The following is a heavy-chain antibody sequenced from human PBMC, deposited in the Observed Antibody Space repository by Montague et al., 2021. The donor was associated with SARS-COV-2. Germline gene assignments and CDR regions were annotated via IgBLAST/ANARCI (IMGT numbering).Heavy chain of an antibody. Sequence: TLSLTCTVSGGSISSSSYYWGWIRQPAGKGLEWLGSIFTSGSTYYNPSLKSRVTISVDTSRNQFSLKLSSVTAADTAVYYCARDPLYYYDCSGLLLDWCFDLWGRGTLVTVSS. V-gene: IGHV4-61*02. CDR2: IFTSGST. J-gene: IGHJ2*01. CDR3: ARDPLYYYDCSGLLLDWCFDL. D-gene: IGHD3-22*01. CDR1: GGSISSSSYY.